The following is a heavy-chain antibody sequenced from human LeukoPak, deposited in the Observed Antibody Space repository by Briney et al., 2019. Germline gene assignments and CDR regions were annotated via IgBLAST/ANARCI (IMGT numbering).Heavy chain of an antibody. D-gene: IGHD2/OR15-2a*01. Sequence: PGGSLRLSCAASGFTFSSYAMNWVRQAPGKGLEWVSSISSSSSYIYYADSVKGRFTISRDNAKNSPYLQMNSLRAEDTAVYYCAQGAFLWSPDYWGQGTLVTVSS. CDR3: AQGAFLWSPDY. CDR2: ISSSSSYI. CDR1: GFTFSSYA. J-gene: IGHJ4*02. V-gene: IGHV3-21*01.